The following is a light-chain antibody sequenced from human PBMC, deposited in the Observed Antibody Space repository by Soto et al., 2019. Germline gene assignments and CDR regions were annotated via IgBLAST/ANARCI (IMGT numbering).Light chain of an antibody. J-gene: IGKJ4*01. V-gene: IGKV1-9*01. CDR1: QGISSY. CDR3: QQLKRYPLS. CDR2: AAS. Sequence: IQLTQSPSSLSASIGDRVTITCRASQGISSYLAWYRQKAGKAPELLIEAASTLQSGVPSRFSGSGSGTDFALTISSLQPVDFATYYCQQLKRYPLSFGGGTKVEIK.